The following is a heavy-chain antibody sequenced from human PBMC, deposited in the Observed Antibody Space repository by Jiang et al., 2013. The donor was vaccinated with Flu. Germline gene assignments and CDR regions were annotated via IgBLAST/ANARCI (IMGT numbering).Heavy chain of an antibody. CDR2: IWYDGTNK. Sequence: YGMHWVRQAPGKGLEWVAVIWYDGTNKNYADSVKGRFTISRDNSKNTLYLQMNSLRAEDTAVYYCARDLGVVNYYQGLDVWGQGTTVTVSS. CDR1: YG. J-gene: IGHJ6*02. V-gene: IGHV3-33*01. D-gene: IGHD3-3*01. CDR3: ARDLGVVNYYQGLDV.